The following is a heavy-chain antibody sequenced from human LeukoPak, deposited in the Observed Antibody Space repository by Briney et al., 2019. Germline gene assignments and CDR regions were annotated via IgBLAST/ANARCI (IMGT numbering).Heavy chain of an antibody. Sequence: SETLSLTCTVSGYSISSGYYWGWLRAPPKKVLECIGSIYHSGSTYYNPSLKSRVTISVDTSKNQFSLKLSSVTAADTAVYYCARAGATASNWFDPWGQGTLDSVSS. V-gene: IGHV4-38-2*02. J-gene: IGHJ5*02. CDR3: ARAGATASNWFDP. CDR1: GYSISSGYY. CDR2: IYHSGST. D-gene: IGHD1-26*01.